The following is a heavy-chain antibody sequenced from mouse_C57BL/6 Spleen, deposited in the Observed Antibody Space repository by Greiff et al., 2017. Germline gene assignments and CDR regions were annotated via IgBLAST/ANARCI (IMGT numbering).Heavy chain of an antibody. D-gene: IGHD1-1*01. CDR1: GYTFTSYW. J-gene: IGHJ1*03. Sequence: QVQLQQPGTELVKPGASVKLSCKASGYTFTSYWMHWVKQRPGQGLEWIGNINPSNGGTNYNEKFKSKATLTVDKSSSTAYLQLSSLTSEDSAVYLCARGGGSSSYWYFDVWGTGTTVTVSS. V-gene: IGHV1-53*01. CDR3: ARGGGSSSYWYFDV. CDR2: INPSNGGT.